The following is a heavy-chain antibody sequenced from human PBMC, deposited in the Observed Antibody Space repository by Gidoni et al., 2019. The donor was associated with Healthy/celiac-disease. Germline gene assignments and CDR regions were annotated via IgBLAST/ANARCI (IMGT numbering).Heavy chain of an antibody. D-gene: IGHD3-16*02. V-gene: IGHV4-61*02. J-gene: IGHJ4*02. CDR2: IYTSGST. CDR1: GCSISSGSYS. CDR3: ARASFTFGGVIVND. Sequence: QVQLQESGPGLVKPSQTLSLTCTVSGCSISSGSYSWSWLRQPAGKGLEWIGRIYTSGSTNYNPSLKSRVTISVDTSKNQFSLKLSSVTAADTAVYYCARASFTFGGVIVNDWGQGTLVTVSS.